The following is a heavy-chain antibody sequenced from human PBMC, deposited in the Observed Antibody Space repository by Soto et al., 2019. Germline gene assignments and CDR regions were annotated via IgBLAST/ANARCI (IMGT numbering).Heavy chain of an antibody. Sequence: QVQLEQSGAEVKKPGSSVKVPCKASGGTFRDSAISWVRQAPGQGLEWMGGIMPIFRTPDYAQKFQGRVTITADEATSTAYMELSGLRSDDTAVYFCARDNDRPQLGGNYYYILDVWGHGTTVTVSS. V-gene: IGHV1-69*12. J-gene: IGHJ6*02. CDR3: ARDNDRPQLGGNYYYILDV. D-gene: IGHD1-1*01. CDR1: GGTFRDSA. CDR2: IMPIFRTP.